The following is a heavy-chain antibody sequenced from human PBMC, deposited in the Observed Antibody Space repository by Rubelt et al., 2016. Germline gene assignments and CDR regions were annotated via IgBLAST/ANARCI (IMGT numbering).Heavy chain of an antibody. Sequence: QVQLVQSGAEVKKPGASVKVSCKASGYTFTTYALHWVRQAPGQRLEWMGWINAGNGNTKYSQKFQGRFTITRDTSATTAYMELSSLGTEDPAVYYCATHGSGGSFDSWGQGTLVTVSS. V-gene: IGHV1-3*01. J-gene: IGHJ4*02. CDR2: INAGNGNT. CDR1: GYTFTTYA. D-gene: IGHD6-19*01. CDR3: ATHGSGGSFDS.